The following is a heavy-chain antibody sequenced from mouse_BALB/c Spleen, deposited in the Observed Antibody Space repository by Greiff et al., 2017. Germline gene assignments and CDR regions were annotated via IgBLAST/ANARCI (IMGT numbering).Heavy chain of an antibody. CDR3: ARAYYGNYERFAY. V-gene: IGHV7-3*02. Sequence: EVQLVESGGGLVQPGGSLRLSCATSGFTFTDYYMSWVRQPPGKALEWLGFIRNKANGYTTEYSASVKGRFTISRDNSQSILYLQMNTLRAEDSATYYCARAYYGNYERFAYWGQGTLVTVSA. J-gene: IGHJ3*01. CDR1: GFTFTDYY. CDR2: IRNKANGYTT. D-gene: IGHD2-10*01.